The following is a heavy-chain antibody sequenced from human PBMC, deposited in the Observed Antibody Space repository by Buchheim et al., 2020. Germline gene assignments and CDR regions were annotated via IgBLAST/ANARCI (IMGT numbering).Heavy chain of an antibody. J-gene: IGHJ4*02. V-gene: IGHV3-21*02. CDR1: GFTFSTYR. Sequence: EVQLVESGGGLVKPGGSLRLSCAASGFTFSTYRMNWVRQAPGKGLELVSSISCGSSYIDYADSVKGRFTISSDNAKNSLYLQMNSLTADDTAVYYCARDYYDSSGPRGPDYWGQGTL. CDR2: ISCGSSYI. D-gene: IGHD3-22*01. CDR3: ARDYYDSSGPRGPDY.